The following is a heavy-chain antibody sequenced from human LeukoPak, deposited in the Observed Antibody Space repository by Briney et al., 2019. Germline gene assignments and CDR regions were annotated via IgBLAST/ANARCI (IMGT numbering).Heavy chain of an antibody. D-gene: IGHD6-6*01. CDR2: IYYSGST. J-gene: IGHJ4*02. V-gene: IGHV4-39*07. CDR1: GGSISSNSYY. CDR3: ARGGIGAARPVAFGY. Sequence: SETLSLTCAVSGGSISSNSYYWGWIRQPPGKGLEWIGSIYYSGSTYYNPSLKSRVTISVDTSKNQFSLKLSSVTAADTAVYYCARGGIGAARPVAFGYWGQGTLVTVSS.